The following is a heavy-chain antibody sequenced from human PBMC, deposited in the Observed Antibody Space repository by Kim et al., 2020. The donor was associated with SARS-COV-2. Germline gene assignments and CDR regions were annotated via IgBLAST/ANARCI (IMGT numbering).Heavy chain of an antibody. J-gene: IGHJ4*02. CDR2: ISWNRGSI. CDR1: GFTFDDYA. Sequence: GGSLRLSCAASGFTFDDYAMHWVRQAPGKGLEWVSGISWNRGSIGYADSVKGRFTISRDNAKNSLYLQMNSLRAEDTALYYCAKDGTSHWRGLYYFDYWGQGNLVTVSS. V-gene: IGHV3-9*01. D-gene: IGHD2-2*01. CDR3: AKDGTSHWRGLYYFDY.